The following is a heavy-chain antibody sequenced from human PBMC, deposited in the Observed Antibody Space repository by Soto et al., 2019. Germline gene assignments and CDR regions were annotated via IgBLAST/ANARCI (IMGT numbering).Heavy chain of an antibody. Sequence: SETLSLTCTVSGGSISSYYWSWIRQPPGKGLEWIGYIYYSGSPNYSPSLESRVTISEDTSKNQFSLKLSSVTAADTAIYYCAGGTDDYNGWYFALWGRGTLVTVSS. CDR1: GGSISSYY. J-gene: IGHJ2*01. V-gene: IGHV4-59*01. CDR2: IYYSGSP. D-gene: IGHD4-4*01. CDR3: AGGTDDYNGWYFAL.